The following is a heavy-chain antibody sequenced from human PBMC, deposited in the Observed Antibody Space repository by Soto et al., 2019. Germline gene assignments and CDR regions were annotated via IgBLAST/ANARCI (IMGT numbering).Heavy chain of an antibody. V-gene: IGHV1-69*04. CDR3: ARDPAYCSSTSCSDGWRYYYYGMDI. Sequence: SVKVSCKASGGTFSSYTISWVRQAPGQGLEWMGRIIPILGIANYAQKFQGRVTITADKSTSTAYMELSSLRSEDTAVYYCARDPAYCSSTSCSDGWRYYYYGMDIWG. CDR2: IIPILGIA. D-gene: IGHD2-2*01. CDR1: GGTFSSYT. J-gene: IGHJ6*02.